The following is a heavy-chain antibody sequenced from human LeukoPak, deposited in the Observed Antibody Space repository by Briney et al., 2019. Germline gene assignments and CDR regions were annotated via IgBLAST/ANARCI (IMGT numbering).Heavy chain of an antibody. CDR1: GSSISSYY. J-gene: IGHJ4*02. CDR2: IYYSGST. Sequence: SETLSLTCTVSGSSISSYYWSWIRQPPGKGLEWIGYIYYSGSTNYNPSLKSRVTISVDTSKNQFSLKLSSVTAADTAVYYCARVERFFDYWGQGTLVTVSS. V-gene: IGHV4-59*01. D-gene: IGHD3-3*01. CDR3: ARVERFFDY.